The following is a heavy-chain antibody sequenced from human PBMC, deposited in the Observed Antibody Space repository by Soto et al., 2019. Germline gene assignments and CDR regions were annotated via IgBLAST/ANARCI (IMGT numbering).Heavy chain of an antibody. V-gene: IGHV3-23*01. CDR2: ISGSGGST. J-gene: IGHJ4*02. D-gene: IGHD3-10*01. Sequence: GESLKISCAASGFTFSSYAMSWVRQAPGKGLEWVSAISGSGGSTYYADSVKGRFTISRDNSKNTLYLQMNSLKAEDTAVYYCAKSPDTGSYYFDYWGQGTLVTVSS. CDR3: AKSPDTGSYYFDY. CDR1: GFTFSSYA.